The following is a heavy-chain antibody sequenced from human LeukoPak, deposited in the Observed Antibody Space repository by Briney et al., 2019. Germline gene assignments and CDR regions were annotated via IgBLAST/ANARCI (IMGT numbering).Heavy chain of an antibody. CDR2: IYTSGST. CDR3: ARGNYDSSGYYPSSRYYYMDV. Sequence: PSETLSLTCTVSGGSISSYYWSWIRQPAGKGLEWIGRIYTSGSTNYNPSLKSRVTMSVDTSKNQFSLKLSSVTAADTAVYYCARGNYDSSGYYPSSRYYYMDVWGKGTTVTVSS. J-gene: IGHJ6*03. D-gene: IGHD3-22*01. V-gene: IGHV4-4*07. CDR1: GGSISSYY.